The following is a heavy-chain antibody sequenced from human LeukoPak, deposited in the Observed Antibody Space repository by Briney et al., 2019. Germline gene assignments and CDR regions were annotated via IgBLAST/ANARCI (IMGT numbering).Heavy chain of an antibody. CDR2: ISGSGGST. V-gene: IGHV3-23*01. CDR1: GFTFSSYA. D-gene: IGHD3-22*01. J-gene: IGHJ4*02. Sequence: GGSLRLSCADSGFTFSSYAMSWVRQAPGKGLEWVSAISGSGGSTYYADSVKGRFTISRDNSKNTLYLQMNSLRAEDTAVYYCAKDRDYYDSSGYYYLFDYWGQGTLVTVSS. CDR3: AKDRDYYDSSGYYYLFDY.